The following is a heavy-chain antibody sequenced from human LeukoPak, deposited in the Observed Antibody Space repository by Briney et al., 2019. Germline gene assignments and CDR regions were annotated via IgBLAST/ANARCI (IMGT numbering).Heavy chain of an antibody. J-gene: IGHJ4*02. D-gene: IGHD3-10*01. CDR2: ISSDGTNT. Sequence: QSGGSLRLSCVASGFTFSSYWMDWVRKAPGKGLVWVSRISSDGTNTNYADSVKGRFTISRDNSKNTLYLQMNSLRAEDTAVYYCAKDNYYGSGSYYNPDYWSQGTLVTVSS. CDR3: AKDNYYGSGSYYNPDY. CDR1: GFTFSSYW. V-gene: IGHV3-74*01.